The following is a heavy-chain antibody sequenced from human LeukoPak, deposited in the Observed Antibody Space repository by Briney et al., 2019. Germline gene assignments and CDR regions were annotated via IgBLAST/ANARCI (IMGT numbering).Heavy chain of an antibody. V-gene: IGHV4-59*02. D-gene: IGHD6-19*01. J-gene: IGHJ4*02. CDR2: IYYSGGT. CDR3: ARFDSSGLHY. CDR1: GGSVSSYY. Sequence: SETLSLTCTVSGGSVSSYYWSWIRQPPGKGLEWIRYIYYSGGTKHNPSLKSRVTISVDTSKNQLSLKLSSVTAADTAVYYCARFDSSGLHYWGQGTLVTVSS.